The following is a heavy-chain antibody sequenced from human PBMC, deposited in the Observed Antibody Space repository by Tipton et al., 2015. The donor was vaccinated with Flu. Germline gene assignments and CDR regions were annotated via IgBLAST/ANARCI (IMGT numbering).Heavy chain of an antibody. J-gene: IGHJ4*02. CDR2: INDGANI. CDR1: GGSFSGYY. CDR3: ARGGSSWYSIDY. D-gene: IGHD6-13*01. Sequence: GLVKPSETLSLTCAVDGGSFSGYYWTWIRQSPGKGLEWIGEINDGANINDNPSLKSRVTISVDTPKRQFSLKMTSMTAADTGVYYCARGGSSWYSIDYWGQGTLVTVSS. V-gene: IGHV4-34*01.